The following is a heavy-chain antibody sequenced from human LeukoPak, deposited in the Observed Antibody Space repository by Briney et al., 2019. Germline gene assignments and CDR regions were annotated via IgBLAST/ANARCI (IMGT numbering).Heavy chain of an antibody. CDR3: ARGPSDYYGSGSYYRTLVH. V-gene: IGHV4-39*01. D-gene: IGHD3-10*01. J-gene: IGHJ4*02. CDR1: GGSISSSSYY. Sequence: PSETLSLTCTVSGGSISSSSYYWGWIRQPPGKGLEWIGSIYYSGSTYYNPSLKSRVTISVDTSKNQFSLKLSSVTAADTAVYYCARGPSDYYGSGSYYRTLVHWGQGTLVTVSS. CDR2: IYYSGST.